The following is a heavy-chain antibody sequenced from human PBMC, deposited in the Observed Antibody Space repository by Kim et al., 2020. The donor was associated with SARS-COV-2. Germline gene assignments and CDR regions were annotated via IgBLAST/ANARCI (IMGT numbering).Heavy chain of an antibody. CDR1: GGSISSSSYY. D-gene: IGHD5-18*01. Sequence: SETLSLTCTVSGGSISSSSYYWGWIRQPPGKGLEWIGSFYSSGSTYYNPSLKSRVTISVDTSKNQFSLKLSSVTAADTAVYYCARPSRRYSYGRFDPCGQGTLVTVSS. V-gene: IGHV4-39*01. CDR2: FYSSGST. CDR3: ARPSRRYSYGRFDP. J-gene: IGHJ5*02.